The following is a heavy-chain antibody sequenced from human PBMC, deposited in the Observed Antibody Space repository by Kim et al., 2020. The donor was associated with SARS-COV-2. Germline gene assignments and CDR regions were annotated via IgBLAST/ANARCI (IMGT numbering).Heavy chain of an antibody. V-gene: IGHV1-69*13. CDR3: ARGYYYGSGSTPDY. CDR1: GGTFSSYA. Sequence: SVKVSCKASGGTFSSYAISWVRQAPGQGLEWMGGIIPIFGTANYAQKFQGRVTITADESTSTAYMELSSLRSEDTAVYYCARGYYYGSGSTPDYWGQGTLVTVSS. J-gene: IGHJ4*02. D-gene: IGHD3-10*01. CDR2: IIPIFGTA.